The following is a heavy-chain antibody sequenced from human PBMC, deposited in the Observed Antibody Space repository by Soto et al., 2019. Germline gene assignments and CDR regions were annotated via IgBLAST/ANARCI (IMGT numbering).Heavy chain of an antibody. J-gene: IGHJ5*02. CDR3: ARSKVAFNWFDP. CDR2: IYYSGST. CDR1: GGSISSGGYY. V-gene: IGHV4-31*03. D-gene: IGHD2-15*01. Sequence: NPSETLSLTCTVSGGSISSGGYYWSWIRQHPGKGLEWIGYIYYSGSTYYNPSLKSRVTISVDTSKNQFSLKLSSVTAADTAVYYCARSKVAFNWFDPWGQGTLVTVSS.